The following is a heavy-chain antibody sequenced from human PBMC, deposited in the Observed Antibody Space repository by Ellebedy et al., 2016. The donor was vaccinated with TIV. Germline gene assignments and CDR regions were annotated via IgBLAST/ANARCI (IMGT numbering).Heavy chain of an antibody. J-gene: IGHJ2*01. V-gene: IGHV3-21*01. CDR1: GFTFSSYS. Sequence: GESLKISCAASGFTFSSYSMNWVRQAPGKGPEWVSSISSSSSYIYYADSVKGRFTISSDNAKNSLYLQMNSLRAEDTAVYYCARSGSYYQRYFDLWGRGTLVTVSS. D-gene: IGHD1-26*01. CDR2: ISSSSSYI. CDR3: ARSGSYYQRYFDL.